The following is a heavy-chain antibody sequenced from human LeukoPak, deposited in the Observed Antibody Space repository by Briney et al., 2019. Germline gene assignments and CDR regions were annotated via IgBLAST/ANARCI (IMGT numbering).Heavy chain of an antibody. V-gene: IGHV5-51*01. CDR2: IYPGDSDT. D-gene: IGHD4-23*01. Sequence: GESLKISCKGSGYSFTSYWIGWVRQMPGKGLEWMGIIYPGDSDTRYSPSFQGQVTISADKSISTAYLQWSSLKASDTAMYYCARQYTVVTPGYAFDIWGQGTMVTVSS. J-gene: IGHJ3*02. CDR3: ARQYTVVTPGYAFDI. CDR1: GYSFTSYW.